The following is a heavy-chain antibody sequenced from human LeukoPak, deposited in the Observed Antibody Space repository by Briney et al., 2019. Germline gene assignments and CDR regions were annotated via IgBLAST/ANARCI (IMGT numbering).Heavy chain of an antibody. V-gene: IGHV3-53*01. CDR3: ARNENSGWGYFDY. D-gene: IGHD5-12*01. J-gene: IGHJ4*02. Sequence: GGSLRLSCAASGFTVSSNYMSWVRQAPGKGLEWVSVIYSGGSTYYADSVKGRFTISRDNSKDTLYLQMNSLRAEDTAVYYCARNENSGWGYFDYWGQGTLVTVSS. CDR2: IYSGGST. CDR1: GFTVSSNY.